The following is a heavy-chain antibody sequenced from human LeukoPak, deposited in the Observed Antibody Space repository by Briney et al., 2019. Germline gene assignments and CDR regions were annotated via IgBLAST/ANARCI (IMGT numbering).Heavy chain of an antibody. V-gene: IGHV3-23*01. CDR2: ISGSGGST. Sequence: GASLRLSCAASGFTFSSYAMSWVRQAPGKGLGWVSAISGSGGSTYYADSVKGRFTISRDNSKNTLYLQMNSLRAEDTAVYYCAKDGVAAPPFDYWGQGTLVTVSS. J-gene: IGHJ4*02. CDR3: AKDGVAAPPFDY. CDR1: GFTFSSYA. D-gene: IGHD6-13*01.